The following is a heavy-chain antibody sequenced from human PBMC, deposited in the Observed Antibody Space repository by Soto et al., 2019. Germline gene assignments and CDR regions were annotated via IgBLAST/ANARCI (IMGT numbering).Heavy chain of an antibody. J-gene: IGHJ2*01. V-gene: IGHV4-31*03. CDR3: ARSHSCSVIKYYQPIAARGPATTVSDL. CDR2: IYYSGST. D-gene: IGHD6-6*01. CDR1: GGSISSGGYY. Sequence: SETLSLTCTVSGGSISSGGYYWSWIRQHPGKGLEWIGYIYYSGSTYYNPSLKSRVTISVDTSKNQFSLKLSSVTAADTAVYYCARSHSCSVIKYYQPIAARGPATTVSDL.